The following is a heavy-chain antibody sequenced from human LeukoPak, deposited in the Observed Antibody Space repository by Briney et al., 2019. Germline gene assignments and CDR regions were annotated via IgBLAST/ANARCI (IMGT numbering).Heavy chain of an antibody. CDR2: MNPNSGNT. CDR1: GYTFTSYD. J-gene: IGHJ4*02. V-gene: IGHV1-8*01. Sequence: GASVKVSCKASGYTFTSYDINWVRQATGQGLEWMGWMNPNSGNTGYAQKFQGGVTMTRNTSISTAYMELSSLRSEDTAVYYCARASPISSGRAYYFDYWGQGTLVTVSS. CDR3: ARASPISSGRAYYFDY. D-gene: IGHD6-19*01.